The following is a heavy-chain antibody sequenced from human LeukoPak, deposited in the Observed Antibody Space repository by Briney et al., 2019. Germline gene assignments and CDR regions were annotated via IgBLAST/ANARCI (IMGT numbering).Heavy chain of an antibody. D-gene: IGHD6-13*01. CDR1: GFTFDDYA. V-gene: IGHV3-9*01. J-gene: IGHJ6*03. Sequence: GGSLRLSCAASGFTFDDYAMHWVRQAPGKGLEWVSGISWHSSTIAYADSVKGRFTISRDNAKNSLYLQLNSLRAEDTALYFCTKDTSSYYLHYMDVWGKGTPVTVSS. CDR2: ISWHSSTI. CDR3: TKDTSSYYLHYMDV.